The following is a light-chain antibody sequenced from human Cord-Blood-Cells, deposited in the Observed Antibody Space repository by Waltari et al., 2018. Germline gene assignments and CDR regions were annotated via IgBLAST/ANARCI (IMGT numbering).Light chain of an antibody. CDR2: AVS. Sequence: QSALTQPASVSGSPGQSITISCTGTSSDGGGYNYVSWYQQHPGNAPELMIYAVSKRPSGVSNRFSGSKSGNTASLTISGLQAEDEADYYCSSYTSSSTWVFGGGTKLTVL. CDR3: SSYTSSSTWV. V-gene: IGLV2-14*01. J-gene: IGLJ3*02. CDR1: SSDGGGYNY.